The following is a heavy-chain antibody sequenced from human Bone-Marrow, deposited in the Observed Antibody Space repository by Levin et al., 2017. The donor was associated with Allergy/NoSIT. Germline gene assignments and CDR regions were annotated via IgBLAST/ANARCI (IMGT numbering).Heavy chain of an antibody. Sequence: PGESLKISCAVSGFTFSIYGMHWVRQAPGKGLEWVAVISYDGKDEYYADSVKGRITISRDNSKNTVFLHMNSLRVEDTAVYYCAKEAGYASRRDYDYWGQGTLVTVSS. V-gene: IGHV3-30*18. CDR3: AKEAGYASRRDYDY. CDR1: GFTFSIYG. CDR2: ISYDGKDE. J-gene: IGHJ4*02. D-gene: IGHD3-16*01.